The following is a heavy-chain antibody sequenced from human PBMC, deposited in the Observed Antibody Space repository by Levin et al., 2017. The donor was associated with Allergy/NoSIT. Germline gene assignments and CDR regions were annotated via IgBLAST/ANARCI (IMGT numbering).Heavy chain of an antibody. J-gene: IGHJ6*03. Sequence: SETLSLTCTVSGGSISTYYWSWIRQPPGKGLEWIGYMYNSGSTNYNPSLKSRVTISVDTSKNQFSLKLSSVTAADTAVYYCARHTPHYYGSGDYYYYMDVWGKGTTVTVSS. V-gene: IGHV4-59*08. CDR3: ARHTPHYYGSGDYYYYMDV. CDR2: MYNSGST. CDR1: GGSISTYY. D-gene: IGHD3-10*01.